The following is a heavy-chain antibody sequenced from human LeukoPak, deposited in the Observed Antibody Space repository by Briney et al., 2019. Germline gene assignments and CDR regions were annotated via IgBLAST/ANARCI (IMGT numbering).Heavy chain of an antibody. V-gene: IGHV3-33*01. CDR1: GFTFSSYG. J-gene: IGHJ4*02. D-gene: IGHD6-19*01. CDR3: ARLGSGWAIDY. CDR2: IWYDGSNK. Sequence: PGGSLRLSCAASGFTFSSYGILWVRQAPGKGLEWVAAIWYDGSNKYYADSVKGRFTISRDQSKNTVYLQMNSLRADDTAVYYCARLGSGWAIDYWGQGTLATVSS.